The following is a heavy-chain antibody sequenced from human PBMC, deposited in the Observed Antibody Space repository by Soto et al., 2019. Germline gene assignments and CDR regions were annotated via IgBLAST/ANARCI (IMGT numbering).Heavy chain of an antibody. V-gene: IGHV1-2*02. D-gene: IGHD6-13*01. Sequence: ASLKVSCKASGYTFTGYYMHWVRQAPGQGLEWMGWINPNSGGTNYAQKFQGRVTMTRDTSISTAYMELSRLRSDDTALYYCATSGSSWKNFFDYWGQGTLVTVSS. J-gene: IGHJ4*02. CDR3: ATSGSSWKNFFDY. CDR1: GYTFTGYY. CDR2: INPNSGGT.